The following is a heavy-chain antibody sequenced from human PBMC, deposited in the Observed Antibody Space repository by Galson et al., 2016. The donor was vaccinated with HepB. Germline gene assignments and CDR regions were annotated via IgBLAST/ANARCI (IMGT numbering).Heavy chain of an antibody. V-gene: IGHV3-7*01. CDR1: GFILNSDW. Sequence: SLRLSCAASGFILNSDWMNWVRQAPGKGLEWVADIRTDGSAQAYVDSVRGRFTISRDNAKNSLYLQLTSLRAEDSVVYYCARGTREADYWGKGTTVTVSS. CDR2: IRTDGSAQ. CDR3: ARGTREADY. J-gene: IGHJ6*04. D-gene: IGHD4-11*01.